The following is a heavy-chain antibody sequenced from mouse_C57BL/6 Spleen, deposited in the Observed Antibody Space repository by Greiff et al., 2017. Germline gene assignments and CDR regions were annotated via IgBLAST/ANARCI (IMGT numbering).Heavy chain of an antibody. V-gene: IGHV1-54*01. Sequence: QVQLQQSGAELVRPGTSVKVSCKASGYAFTNYLLEWVKQRPGQGLEWIGVINPGSGGTNYNEKFKGKATLTADKSSSTAYMQLSSLTSEDSAVDFCARVTPYYGSSYSAMDYWGQGTSVTVSS. D-gene: IGHD1-1*01. J-gene: IGHJ4*01. CDR3: ARVTPYYGSSYSAMDY. CDR2: INPGSGGT. CDR1: GYAFTNYL.